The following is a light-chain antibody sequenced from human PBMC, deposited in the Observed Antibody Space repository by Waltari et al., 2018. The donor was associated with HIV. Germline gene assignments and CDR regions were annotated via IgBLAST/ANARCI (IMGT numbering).Light chain of an antibody. Sequence: QSVLTQPPSASGTPGQRVTISCSGSSSHLGRNYVYWSPTPPGSAPTPPLSKHKQQLPGTAPKVPTYRNNQRPSGVHDRFSGFKAGASASRAISGLRSEDEADYYCAAWDDSLSGRWVFGGGTKLTVL. CDR3: AAWDDSLSGRWV. J-gene: IGLJ3*02. V-gene: IGLV1-47*01. CDR2: RNN. CDR1: SSHLGRNY.